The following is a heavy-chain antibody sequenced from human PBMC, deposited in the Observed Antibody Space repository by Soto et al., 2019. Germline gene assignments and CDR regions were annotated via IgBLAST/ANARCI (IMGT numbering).Heavy chain of an antibody. D-gene: IGHD5-12*01. CDR3: ARELRFSNQYYYYYMDV. Sequence: SVKVSCKASGGTFSRYTISWVRQAPGQGLEWMGRIIPILGIASYAQKFQGRVTITADKSTSTAYMELSSLRSEDTAVYYCARELRFSNQYYYYYMDVWGKGTTVTVSS. V-gene: IGHV1-69*04. J-gene: IGHJ6*03. CDR1: GGTFSRYT. CDR2: IIPILGIA.